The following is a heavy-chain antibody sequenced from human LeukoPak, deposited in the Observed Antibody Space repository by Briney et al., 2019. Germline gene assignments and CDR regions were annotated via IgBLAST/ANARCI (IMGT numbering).Heavy chain of an antibody. CDR1: GGSFSGYY. D-gene: IGHD3-10*01. V-gene: IGHV4-34*01. CDR2: INHSGST. J-gene: IGHJ4*02. Sequence: SETLSLTCAVYGGSFSGYYWSWIGQPPGKGLEWIGEINHSGSTNYNPSLKSRVTISVDTSKNQFSLKLSSVTAADTAVYYCARKNGYYYGSGAPFDYWGQGTLVTVSS. CDR3: ARKNGYYYGSGAPFDY.